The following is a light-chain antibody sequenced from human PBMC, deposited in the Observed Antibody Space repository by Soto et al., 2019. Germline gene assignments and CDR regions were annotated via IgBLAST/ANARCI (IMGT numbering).Light chain of an antibody. Sequence: EIVLTQSPGTLSLSPGERATLSCRASESVSDNYLAWYQQRSGQAPRLGIYGASSRASDVPDRFSGSGSGAVFTLTISRLEPEDFAVYYCQQYGSSPLTFGGGTKVEIK. V-gene: IGKV3-20*01. J-gene: IGKJ4*01. CDR1: ESVSDNY. CDR2: GAS. CDR3: QQYGSSPLT.